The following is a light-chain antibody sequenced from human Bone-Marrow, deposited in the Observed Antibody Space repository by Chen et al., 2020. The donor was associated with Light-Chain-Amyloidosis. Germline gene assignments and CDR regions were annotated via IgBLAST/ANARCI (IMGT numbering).Light chain of an antibody. J-gene: IGLJ3*02. CDR2: EVI. CDR1: NSDVGRYDY. V-gene: IGLV2-8*01. CDR3: CSYAGDSWV. Sequence: QSALTQPPSASGSPRQSVTIPCTGTNSDVGRYDYASWYQQHPGKAPRFLIYEVIKRSSGVPDRFSGSKSGNAASLAVSGLQAEEEADYYCCSYAGDSWVFGGGTKLTVL.